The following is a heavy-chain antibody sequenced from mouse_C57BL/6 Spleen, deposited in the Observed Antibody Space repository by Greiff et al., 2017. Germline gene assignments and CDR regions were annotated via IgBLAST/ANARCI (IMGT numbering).Heavy chain of an antibody. CDR1: GYTFTDYY. CDR2: INPNNGGT. CDR3: ARLLRPYYAMDY. V-gene: IGHV1-26*01. J-gene: IGHJ4*01. Sequence: EVQLQQSGPELVKPGASVKISCKASGYTFTDYYMNWVKQSHGKSLEWIGDINPNNGGTSYNQKFKGKATLTVDKSSSTAYMELRSLTSEDSAVYYCARLLRPYYAMDYWGQGTSVTVSS. D-gene: IGHD1-2*01.